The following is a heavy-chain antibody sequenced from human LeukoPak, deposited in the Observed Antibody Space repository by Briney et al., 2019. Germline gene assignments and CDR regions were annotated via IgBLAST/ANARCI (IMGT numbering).Heavy chain of an antibody. CDR2: IYYSGST. J-gene: IGHJ4*02. V-gene: IGHV4-31*03. Sequence: PSQTLSLTCTVSGGSISSGGYYWSWIRQHAGKGLEWIGYIYYSGSTYYNPSLKSRVTISVDTSKNQFSLKLSSVTAADTAVYYCAREDYGGNSGDYWGQGTLVTVSS. CDR3: AREDYGGNSGDY. D-gene: IGHD4-23*01. CDR1: GGSISSGGYY.